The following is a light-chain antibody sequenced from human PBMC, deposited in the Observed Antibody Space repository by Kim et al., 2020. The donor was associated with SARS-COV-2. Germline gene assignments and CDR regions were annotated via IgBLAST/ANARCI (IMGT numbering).Light chain of an antibody. Sequence: QRVTISCSGSGSNVGAGYDLQWYQQRPGASPKLHIFGNSNRPSGVPGRFSGSKSGTSASLAITGLQAEDGADYYCQAYDSSLSGSVFGGGTQLTVL. CDR1: GSNVGAGYD. CDR2: GNS. J-gene: IGLJ2*01. CDR3: QAYDSSLSGSV. V-gene: IGLV1-40*01.